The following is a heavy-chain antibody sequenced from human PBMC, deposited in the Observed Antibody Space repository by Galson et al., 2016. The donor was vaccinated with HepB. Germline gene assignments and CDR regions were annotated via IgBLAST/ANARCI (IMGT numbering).Heavy chain of an antibody. CDR2: INSDGITT. V-gene: IGHV3-74*01. Sequence: SLRLSCAASGFTFSNYWMHWVRQVPGKGLVWVSRINSDGITTDYADSVKGRFTISRDNAKNTLYMQMNSLGAEDTAVYYCARDSLPDFWSGYYSGIQYFQHWGQGTLVTVSS. J-gene: IGHJ1*01. CDR3: ARDSLPDFWSGYYSGIQYFQH. CDR1: GFTFSNYW. D-gene: IGHD3-3*01.